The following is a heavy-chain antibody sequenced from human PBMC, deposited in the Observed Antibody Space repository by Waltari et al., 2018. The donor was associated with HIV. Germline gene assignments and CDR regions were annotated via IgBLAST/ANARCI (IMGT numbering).Heavy chain of an antibody. CDR1: GYTFTSYG. D-gene: IGHD3-10*01. V-gene: IGHV1-18*01. J-gene: IGHJ5*02. CDR2: ISAYNDKT. Sequence: QVQLVQSGAEVKKPGASVKVSFKASGYTFTSYGISWVRQAPGQGLEWMGWISAYNDKTNEAQKLQGRVTMTTDTSTSTAYMELRSLRSDDTAVYDCARVPLGVRGVAPNWFDPWGQGTLVTVSS. CDR3: ARVPLGVRGVAPNWFDP.